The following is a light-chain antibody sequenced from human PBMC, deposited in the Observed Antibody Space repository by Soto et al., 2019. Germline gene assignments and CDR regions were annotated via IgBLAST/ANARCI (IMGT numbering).Light chain of an antibody. Sequence: QSVLTQPPSASGSPGQSVTISCTGTSSDVGAHNFVSWHQQHPGKAPKLMIYEVSKRPSGVPDRFSGSKSGNTASLTVSGLQAEDEADYYCSSYAGSNNYVFGHGTKVTVL. CDR1: SSDVGAHNF. CDR2: EVS. J-gene: IGLJ1*01. CDR3: SSYAGSNNYV. V-gene: IGLV2-8*01.